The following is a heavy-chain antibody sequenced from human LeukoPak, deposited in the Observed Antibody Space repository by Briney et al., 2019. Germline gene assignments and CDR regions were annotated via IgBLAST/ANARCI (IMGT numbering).Heavy chain of an antibody. Sequence: GGSLRLSCAASGFTFDDYAMHWVRQAPGKGLEWVSGISWNSGSIGYADSVKGRFTISRDNAKYSLYLQMNSLRAEDTALYYCAKGWYSSSWYYFDYWGQGTLVTVSS. J-gene: IGHJ4*02. CDR1: GFTFDDYA. V-gene: IGHV3-9*01. CDR2: ISWNSGSI. D-gene: IGHD6-13*01. CDR3: AKGWYSSSWYYFDY.